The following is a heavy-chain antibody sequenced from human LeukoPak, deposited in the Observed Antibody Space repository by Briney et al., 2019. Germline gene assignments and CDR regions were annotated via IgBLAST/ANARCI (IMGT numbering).Heavy chain of an antibody. V-gene: IGHV4-59*01. D-gene: IGHD3-10*01. J-gene: IGHJ3*02. CDR3: ARAPGGYGSGSRGAFDI. CDR2: IYYRGNT. Sequence: SETLSLTCAVYGGSFSGYYWSWIRQPPGKGLEWIGYIYYRGNTNYNPSLKSRVTISVDTSKKQFSLKLSSVTAADTAVYYCARAPGGYGSGSRGAFDIWSQGTMVTVSS. CDR1: GGSFSGYY.